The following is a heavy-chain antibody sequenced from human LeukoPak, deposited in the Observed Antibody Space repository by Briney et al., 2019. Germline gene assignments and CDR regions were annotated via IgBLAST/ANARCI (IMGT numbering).Heavy chain of an antibody. Sequence: PSETLSLTCTVSGGSISSSNYYWGWIRQPPGKGLEWIGSIYYSGSTYYNPSLKSRVIISVDTSQNQFSLKLSSVTAADTAVYYCARMVLGYSNSWYQFDYWGQGTLVTVSS. D-gene: IGHD6-13*01. V-gene: IGHV4-39*01. CDR1: GGSISSSNYY. CDR2: IYYSGST. J-gene: IGHJ4*02. CDR3: ARMVLGYSNSWYQFDY.